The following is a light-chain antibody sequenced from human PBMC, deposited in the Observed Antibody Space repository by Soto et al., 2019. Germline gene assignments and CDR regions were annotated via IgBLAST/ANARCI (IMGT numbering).Light chain of an antibody. V-gene: IGKV3-15*01. CDR2: GAS. Sequence: EIVMTQSPATLSVSPGERATLSCRASQSVSSNLAWYQQKPGQAPMLLIYGASTTATGIPARFSGSGSGTEFTLNFSSLQSEDFAVYYCQQYNNWPPPITFGQGTRLEIK. J-gene: IGKJ5*01. CDR1: QSVSSN. CDR3: QQYNNWPPPIT.